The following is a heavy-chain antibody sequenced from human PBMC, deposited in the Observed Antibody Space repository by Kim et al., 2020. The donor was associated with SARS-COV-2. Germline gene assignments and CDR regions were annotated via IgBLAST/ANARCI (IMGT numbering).Heavy chain of an antibody. D-gene: IGHD3-10*01. CDR2: IKQDGSEK. CDR1: GFTFSSYG. CDR3: ATARARDCFDS. J-gene: IGHJ4*02. Sequence: GGSLRLSCAASGFTFSSYGMSWVRQAPGKGLEWVANIKQDGSEKYYVDSVKGRFTISRDNAKNSLYLQMNSLRAEDTAAYYCATARARDCFDSWGQGTL. V-gene: IGHV3-7*03.